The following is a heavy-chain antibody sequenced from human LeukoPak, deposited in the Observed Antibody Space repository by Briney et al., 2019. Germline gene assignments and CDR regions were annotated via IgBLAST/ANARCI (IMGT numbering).Heavy chain of an antibody. J-gene: IGHJ4*02. CDR1: GYTFPVYF. CDR3: ARVWGNSIRYFEFFDY. Sequence: ASVKVSCKTSGYTFPVYFMHWVRQAPGQGLEWMGWISAYNGNTNYAQKLQGRVTMTTDTSTSTAYMELRSLRSDDTAVYYCARVWGNSIRYFEFFDYWGQGTLVTVSS. CDR2: ISAYNGNT. V-gene: IGHV1-18*04. D-gene: IGHD3-9*01.